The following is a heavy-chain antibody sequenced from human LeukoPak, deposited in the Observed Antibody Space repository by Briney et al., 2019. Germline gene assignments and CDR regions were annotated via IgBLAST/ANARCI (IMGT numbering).Heavy chain of an antibody. Sequence: SETLSLTCTVSGGSISSYYWSWIRQPPGKGLEWIGYIYYSGSTNYNPSLKSRVTISVDTSKNQFSLKLSSVAAADTAVYYCARTYGDRILYYFDYWGQGTLVTVSS. J-gene: IGHJ4*02. V-gene: IGHV4-59*01. D-gene: IGHD2-21*01. CDR3: ARTYGDRILYYFDY. CDR1: GGSISSYY. CDR2: IYYSGST.